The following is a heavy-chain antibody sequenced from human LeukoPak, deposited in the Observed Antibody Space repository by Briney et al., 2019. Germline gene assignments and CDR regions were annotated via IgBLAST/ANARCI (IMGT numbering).Heavy chain of an antibody. V-gene: IGHV4-30-4*01. J-gene: IGHJ3*02. CDR1: GGSISSGDYY. Sequence: SQTLSLTCTVSGGSISSGDYYWSWIRQPPGKGLEWIGYIYYSGSTYYNPSLKSRVTIPVDTSKNQFSLKLSSVTAADTAVYYWAGGTTMIVVVIGHDVFDIWAKGQWSPSLQ. D-gene: IGHD3-22*01. CDR3: AGGTTMIVVVIGHDVFDI. CDR2: IYYSGST.